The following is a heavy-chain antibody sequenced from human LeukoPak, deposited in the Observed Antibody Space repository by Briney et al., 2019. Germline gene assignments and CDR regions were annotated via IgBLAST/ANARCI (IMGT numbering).Heavy chain of an antibody. D-gene: IGHD5-24*01. CDR1: GFTFDDYG. J-gene: IGHJ4*02. CDR3: ARDPDGCNEYYFDY. Sequence: GGSLRLSCAASGFTFDDYGMSWVRQAPGKGLEWVSSISSSSSYIYYADSVKGRFTISRDNAKNSLYLQMNSLRAEDTAVYYCARDPDGCNEYYFDYWGQGTLVTVSS. CDR2: ISSSSSYI. V-gene: IGHV3-21*01.